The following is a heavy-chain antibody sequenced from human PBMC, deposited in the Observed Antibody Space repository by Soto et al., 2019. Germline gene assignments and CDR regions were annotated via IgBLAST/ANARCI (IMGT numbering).Heavy chain of an antibody. CDR2: ISYDGSNK. D-gene: IGHD2-2*02. CDR3: AKDPPNTQFRTKKPGRRDNWFDP. CDR1: GFTFSSYG. Sequence: PGGSLRLSCSASGFTFSSYGMHWVRQAPGKGLEWVAVISYDGSNKYYADSVKGRFTISRDNSKNTLYLQMNSLRAEDTAVYYCAKDPPNTQFRTKKPGRRDNWFDPWGQGTLVAVSS. V-gene: IGHV3-30*18. J-gene: IGHJ5*02.